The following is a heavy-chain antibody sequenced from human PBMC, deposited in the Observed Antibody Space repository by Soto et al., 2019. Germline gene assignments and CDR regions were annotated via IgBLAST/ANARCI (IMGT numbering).Heavy chain of an antibody. V-gene: IGHV3-23*01. Sequence: PGGSLRLSCAASGFTFSSYAMSWVRQAPGKGLEWVSAISGSGGSTYYADSVKGRFTISRDNSKNTLYLQMNSLRAEDTAVYYCAKDIYYDSSGYYYYYYGMAVWGQGTTVTVSS. CDR2: ISGSGGST. CDR1: GFTFSSYA. D-gene: IGHD3-22*01. J-gene: IGHJ6*02. CDR3: AKDIYYDSSGYYYYYYGMAV.